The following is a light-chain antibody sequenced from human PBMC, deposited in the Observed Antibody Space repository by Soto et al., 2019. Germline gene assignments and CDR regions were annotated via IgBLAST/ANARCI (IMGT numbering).Light chain of an antibody. Sequence: EIVLTQSPGTLSLSPGERATPSCRASASQSVSSSYLAWYQQKPGQSPRLLIYGASSRATGIPDRFSGSGSGTDFTLTITRLEPEDFAVYYCQQYGSSPPAFGQGTNLEIK. CDR3: QQYGSSPPA. CDR2: GAS. CDR1: ASQSVSSSY. J-gene: IGKJ2*01. V-gene: IGKV3-20*01.